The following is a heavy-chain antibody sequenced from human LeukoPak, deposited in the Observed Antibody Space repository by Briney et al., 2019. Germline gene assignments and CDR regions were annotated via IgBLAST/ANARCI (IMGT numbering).Heavy chain of an antibody. CDR3: ARDCSGGSCYPDDAFDI. CDR2: IKQDGSEN. D-gene: IGHD2-15*01. CDR1: GFTFSSYW. Sequence: GGSLRLSCAASGFTFSSYWMSWVRQAPGKGLEWVANIKQDGSENYYVDSVKGRFTISRDNAKNSLYLQMNSLRAEDTAVYYCARDCSGGSCYPDDAFDIWGQGTMVTVSS. V-gene: IGHV3-7*01. J-gene: IGHJ3*02.